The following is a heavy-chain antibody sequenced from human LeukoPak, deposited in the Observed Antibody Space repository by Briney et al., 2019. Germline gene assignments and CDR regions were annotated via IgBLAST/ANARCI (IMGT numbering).Heavy chain of an antibody. D-gene: IGHD6-6*01. Sequence: GGSLRLSCAASGFTFSSYAMSWVRQAPGKGLEWVSAISGSGGSTYYADSVKGRFTISRDNSKNTLYLQMNSLRAEDTAVYYWAKDLRGAARLGGPYYFDYWGQGTLVTVSS. J-gene: IGHJ4*02. V-gene: IGHV3-23*01. CDR3: AKDLRGAARLGGPYYFDY. CDR1: GFTFSSYA. CDR2: ISGSGGST.